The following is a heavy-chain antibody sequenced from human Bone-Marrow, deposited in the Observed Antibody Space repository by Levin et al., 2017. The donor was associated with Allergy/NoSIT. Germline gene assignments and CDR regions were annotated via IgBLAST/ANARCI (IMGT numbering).Heavy chain of an antibody. CDR2: IYYSGNT. Sequence: SLTCTVSGGSISGGGYYWSWIRQHPGKGLEWIGYIYYSGNTYYNPSLKSRVIISVVTSKNQLSLKLTSVTVADTAVYYCARFNGYDFDYWGQGTLVTVSS. J-gene: IGHJ4*02. CDR3: ARFNGYDFDY. V-gene: IGHV4-31*03. D-gene: IGHD5-12*01. CDR1: GGSISGGGYY.